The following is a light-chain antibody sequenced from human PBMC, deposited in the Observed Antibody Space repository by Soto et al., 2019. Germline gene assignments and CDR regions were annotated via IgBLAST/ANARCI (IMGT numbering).Light chain of an antibody. V-gene: IGKV3-15*01. J-gene: IGKJ1*01. CDR2: GAS. CDR3: QQYNNWPSWT. Sequence: EIVMTQSPATLSVSPGERATLSCRASQSVSSNLAWYQQKPGQAPRLLIYGASTRANAIPDRFSGSGSGTEFTLTISSLQSEDFAVYYCQQYNNWPSWTFGQGTKVDIK. CDR1: QSVSSN.